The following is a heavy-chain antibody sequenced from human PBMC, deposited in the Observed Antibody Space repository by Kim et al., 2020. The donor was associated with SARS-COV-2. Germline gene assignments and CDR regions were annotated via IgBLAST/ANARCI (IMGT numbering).Heavy chain of an antibody. J-gene: IGHJ6*02. D-gene: IGHD5-12*01. Sequence: ASVKVSCKASGYTFTSYGISWVRQAPGQGLEWMGWISAYNGNTNYAQKLQGRVTMTTDTSTSTAYMELRSLRSDDTAVYYCASNSGYARRLGGYYYGMDVWGQGTTVTVSS. CDR2: ISAYNGNT. CDR1: GYTFTSYG. V-gene: IGHV1-18*01. CDR3: ASNSGYARRLGGYYYGMDV.